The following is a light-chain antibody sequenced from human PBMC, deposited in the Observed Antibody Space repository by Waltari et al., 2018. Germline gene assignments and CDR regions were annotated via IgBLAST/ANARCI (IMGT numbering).Light chain of an antibody. CDR2: AAS. Sequence: DIQMTQSPSSLSASVGARVPITCRASQSISIYLNWYQQKPGKAPKLLIYAASSLQSGVPSRFSGSGSGTDFTLTISSLQPEDFATYYCQQSYSTPRLFTFGPGTKVDIK. J-gene: IGKJ3*01. CDR3: QQSYSTPRLFT. V-gene: IGKV1-39*01. CDR1: QSISIY.